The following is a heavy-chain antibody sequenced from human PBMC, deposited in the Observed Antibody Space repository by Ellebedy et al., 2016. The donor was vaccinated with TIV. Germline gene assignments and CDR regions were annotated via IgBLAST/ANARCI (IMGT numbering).Heavy chain of an antibody. CDR1: GFTFSTYA. CDR3: AKDSGRSGWISDY. Sequence: GESLKISCVVSGFTFSTYAMRWFRQAPGKGLEWVSAITTGGVTFYADSVKGRFTISRDSSKNTLYLQMNSLRVEDTAVYFCAKDSGRSGWISDYWGQGTLVTVSS. D-gene: IGHD3-10*01. V-gene: IGHV3-23*01. CDR2: ITTGGVT. J-gene: IGHJ4*02.